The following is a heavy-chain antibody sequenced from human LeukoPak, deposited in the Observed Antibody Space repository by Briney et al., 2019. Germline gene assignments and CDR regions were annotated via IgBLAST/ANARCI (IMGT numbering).Heavy chain of an antibody. J-gene: IGHJ5*02. CDR2: IGGRGGST. CDR1: GFRFSDYT. Sequence: GGSLRLSCAASGFRFSDYTMTWVRQAPGKGREWVSAIGGRGGSTYYADSLGGRFTISRDNFKDMLYLQMNSLKVEDTATYYCGKEGGAWGQGTKVTVSS. D-gene: IGHD3-16*01. V-gene: IGHV3-23*01. CDR3: GKEGGA.